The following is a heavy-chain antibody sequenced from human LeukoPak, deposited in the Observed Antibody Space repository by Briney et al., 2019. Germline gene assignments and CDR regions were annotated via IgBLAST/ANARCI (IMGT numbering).Heavy chain of an antibody. CDR2: ISSSSSYI. V-gene: IGHV3-21*01. Sequence: GGSLRLSRAASGFTFSSYSMNWVRQAPGKGLEWVSSISSSSSYIYYADSVKGRFTISRDNAKNSLYLQMNSLGAEDTAVYCCARSSIAAAGHLDYWGQGTLVTVSS. J-gene: IGHJ4*02. CDR1: GFTFSSYS. D-gene: IGHD6-13*01. CDR3: ARSSIAAAGHLDY.